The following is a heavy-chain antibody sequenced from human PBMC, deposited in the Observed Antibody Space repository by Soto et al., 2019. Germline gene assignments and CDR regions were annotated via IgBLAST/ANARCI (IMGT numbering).Heavy chain of an antibody. D-gene: IGHD1-26*01. CDR2: ISSDGSSK. J-gene: IGHJ6*02. V-gene: IGHV3-30*18. CDR1: GFTLNHNG. Sequence: GGSLRLSCVASGFTLNHNGMHWVRQDTGQGLWWVAVISSDGSSKYYGDSVRGLFTISRDNSKNTLFLEMNSLRSEDTAVYYCAKDRGLAESGRWSHYYYGMDVWGQGTTVTVSS. CDR3: AKDRGLAESGRWSHYYYGMDV.